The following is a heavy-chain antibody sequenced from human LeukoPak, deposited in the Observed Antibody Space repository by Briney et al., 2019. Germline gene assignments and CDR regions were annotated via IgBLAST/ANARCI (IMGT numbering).Heavy chain of an antibody. Sequence: QSGGSLRLSCAASGFTFDDYAMHWVRQAPGKGLEWVSGISWNSGSIGYADSVKGRFTISRDNAKNTLYLQMNSLRADDTAVYYCAKSKWELLGDYWGQGILVTVSS. CDR3: AKSKWELLGDY. J-gene: IGHJ4*02. CDR1: GFTFDDYA. D-gene: IGHD1-26*01. CDR2: ISWNSGSI. V-gene: IGHV3-9*01.